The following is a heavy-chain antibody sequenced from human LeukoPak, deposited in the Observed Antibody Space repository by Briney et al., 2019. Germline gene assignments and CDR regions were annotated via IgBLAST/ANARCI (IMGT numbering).Heavy chain of an antibody. D-gene: IGHD6-13*01. CDR1: GFTFSSYA. J-gene: IGHJ4*02. CDR3: ARSPYSSSWYVDY. V-gene: IGHV3-23*01. CDR2: ISGSGGST. Sequence: PGGSLRLSCAASGFTFSSYAMSWVRQAPGKGLEWVSAISGSGGSTYYADSVKGRFTISRDNFKNTLYLQMNSLRAEDTAVYYCARSPYSSSWYVDYWGQGTLVTVSS.